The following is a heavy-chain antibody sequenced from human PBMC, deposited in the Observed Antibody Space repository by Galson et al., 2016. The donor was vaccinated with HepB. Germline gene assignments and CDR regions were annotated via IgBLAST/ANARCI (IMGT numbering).Heavy chain of an antibody. CDR1: GGSVTSSNW. CDR3: ARSTRTSSSRFDY. J-gene: IGHJ4*02. Sequence: ETLSLTCVISGGSVTSSNWWTWVRQPPGKGPEWIGEIYHSGSTYYNPPLRSRVTLSVDKSRNQVSLKLTSVTAADTAVYYCARSTRTSSSRFDYWGQGTLVTVSS. D-gene: IGHD6-6*01. CDR2: IYHSGST. V-gene: IGHV4-4*02.